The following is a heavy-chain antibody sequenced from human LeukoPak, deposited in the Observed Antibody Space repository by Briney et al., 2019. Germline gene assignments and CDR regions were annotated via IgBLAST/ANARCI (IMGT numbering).Heavy chain of an antibody. CDR2: IYYSGST. J-gene: IGHJ6*03. D-gene: IGHD5-18*01. V-gene: IGHV4-61*01. CDR3: ARAVRGYSYGSDYYYYMDV. CDR1: GYSISSGYY. Sequence: SETLSLTCTVSGYSISSGYYWGWIRQPPGKGLEWIGYIYYSGSTNYNPSLKSRVTISVDTSKNQFSLKLSSVTAADTAVYYCARAVRGYSYGSDYYYYMDVWGKGTTVTISS.